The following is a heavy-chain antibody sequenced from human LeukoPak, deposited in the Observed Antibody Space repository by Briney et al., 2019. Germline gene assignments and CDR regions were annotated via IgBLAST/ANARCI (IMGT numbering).Heavy chain of an antibody. Sequence: SETLSLTCAVYGGSFSGYYWSCIRQPPGKGLEWIGEINHSGSTNYNPSLKSRVTISVDTSKNQCSLKLSSVTAADTAVYYCARGVSKIYSSGYRAKAEFDYWGQGTLVTVSS. V-gene: IGHV4-34*01. CDR1: GGSFSGYY. CDR2: INHSGST. J-gene: IGHJ4*02. CDR3: ARGVSKIYSSGYRAKAEFDY. D-gene: IGHD3-22*01.